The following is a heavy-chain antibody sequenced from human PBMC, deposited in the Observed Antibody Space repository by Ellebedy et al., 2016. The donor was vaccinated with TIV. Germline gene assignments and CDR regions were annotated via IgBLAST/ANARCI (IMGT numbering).Heavy chain of an antibody. Sequence: MPSETLSLTCTVSGYSISSNYCWGWIRQPPGKGLEWMGIYHRGSTHYNPSLESRVTISLDTSKNQFSLKVNSVTAADTAVYYCARHSRPSYGGDFYWYFDLWGRGTLVTVSS. D-gene: IGHD4-23*01. CDR1: GYSISSNYC. CDR2: YHRGST. J-gene: IGHJ2*01. CDR3: ARHSRPSYGGDFYWYFDL. V-gene: IGHV4-38-2*02.